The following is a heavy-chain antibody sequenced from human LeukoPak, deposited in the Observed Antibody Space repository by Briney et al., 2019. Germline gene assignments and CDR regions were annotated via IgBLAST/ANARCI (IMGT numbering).Heavy chain of an antibody. Sequence: QPGGSLRLSCAASGFTFDDYAMHWVRQAPGKGLEWVSGISWNSGSIGYADSVKGRFTISRDNAKNSLYLQMNSLRAEDTALYYCAKVGDFYYFDYWGQGTLVTVSS. D-gene: IGHD4-17*01. J-gene: IGHJ4*02. CDR1: GFTFDDYA. CDR2: ISWNSGSI. CDR3: AKVGDFYYFDY. V-gene: IGHV3-9*01.